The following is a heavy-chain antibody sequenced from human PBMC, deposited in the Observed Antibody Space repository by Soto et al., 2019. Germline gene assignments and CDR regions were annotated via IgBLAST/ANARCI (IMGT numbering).Heavy chain of an antibody. CDR2: INTDGSST. Sequence: EVQLVESGGGLVQPGGSLRLSWAASGFTFSRFWMHWVRHAPGKGLVWVSRINTDGSSTTYADSVKGRFTISRDNAKNALYLQMDALRAEDTGVYYCPRDPGAYSSTWSFYFDSWGQGTLVTVSS. V-gene: IGHV3-74*01. CDR3: PRDPGAYSSTWSFYFDS. J-gene: IGHJ4*02. CDR1: GFTFSRFW. D-gene: IGHD6-13*01.